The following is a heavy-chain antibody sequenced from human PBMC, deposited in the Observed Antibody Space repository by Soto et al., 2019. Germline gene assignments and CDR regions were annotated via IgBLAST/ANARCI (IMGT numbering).Heavy chain of an antibody. D-gene: IGHD2-8*01. CDR1: GFTFSSYA. Sequence: GGSLRLSCAASGFTFSSYAMHWVRQAPGKGLEWVAVISYDGSNKYYADSVKGRFTISRDNSKNTLYLQMNSLRAEDTAVYYCARPLCTNGVCYTHYYYYGMDVWGQGTTVTVSS. V-gene: IGHV3-30-3*01. CDR3: ARPLCTNGVCYTHYYYYGMDV. CDR2: ISYDGSNK. J-gene: IGHJ6*02.